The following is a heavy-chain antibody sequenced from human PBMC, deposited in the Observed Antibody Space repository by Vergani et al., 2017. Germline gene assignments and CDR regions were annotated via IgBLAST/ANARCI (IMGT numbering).Heavy chain of an antibody. Sequence: EVQLVESGGGLVQPGGSLRLSCAASGFTFSSYSMNWIRQAPGKGLEWVSYITGTSTYTNYADSVKGRFTVSRDNAKSSLYLHMNSLRAEDTAVYYCARVSGRYTFDYWGQGTLVTVSS. V-gene: IGHV3-48*04. CDR2: ITGTSTYT. J-gene: IGHJ4*02. D-gene: IGHD1-26*01. CDR3: ARVSGRYTFDY. CDR1: GFTFSSYS.